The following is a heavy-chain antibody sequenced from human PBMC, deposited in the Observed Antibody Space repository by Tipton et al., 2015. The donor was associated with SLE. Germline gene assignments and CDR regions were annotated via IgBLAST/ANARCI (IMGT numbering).Heavy chain of an antibody. CDR2: IDRSGNT. J-gene: IGHJ4*02. D-gene: IGHD1-26*01. CDR1: GGSFGGYY. CDR3: ATVGRWDAIDY. V-gene: IGHV4-34*01. Sequence: GLVKPSETLSLSCAVYGGSFGGYYWTWIRQPPGKGLEWIGEIDRSGNTNYNPSLKSRITISVDTSKNQFALDLTSVTAADTAVYYCATVGRWDAIDYWGQGTPVTVSS.